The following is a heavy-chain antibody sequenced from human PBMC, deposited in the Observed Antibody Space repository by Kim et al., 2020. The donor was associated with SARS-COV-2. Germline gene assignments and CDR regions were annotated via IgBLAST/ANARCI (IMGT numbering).Heavy chain of an antibody. V-gene: IGHV6-1*01. Sequence: SQTLSLTCAISGDSVSSNSAAWNWIRQSPTRGLEWLGRTYYRSKWCNEYAASVKSRITINPDTSKNQFSLQLNSVTSEDTAVYYCAGSGMYFRSWGQGTPVTVSS. CDR3: AGSGMYFRS. J-gene: IGHJ5*02. D-gene: IGHD3-10*01. CDR2: TYYRSKWCN. CDR1: GDSVSSNSAA.